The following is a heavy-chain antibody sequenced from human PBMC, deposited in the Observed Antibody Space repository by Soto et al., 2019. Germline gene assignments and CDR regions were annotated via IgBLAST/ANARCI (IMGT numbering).Heavy chain of an antibody. Sequence: QVQLQESGPGLVKPSETLSLTCAVSGGSISDYYWSWIRQPPGKGLEWIGYIHYSGRTYYNPSLKSRVTILVDTSKNQFSLRLSSVTAADTAVYYCARHRGDGGDWSLDLWGRGTLVTVSS. CDR1: GGSISDYY. D-gene: IGHD3-10*01. CDR3: ARHRGDGGDWSLDL. CDR2: IHYSGRT. V-gene: IGHV4-59*08. J-gene: IGHJ2*01.